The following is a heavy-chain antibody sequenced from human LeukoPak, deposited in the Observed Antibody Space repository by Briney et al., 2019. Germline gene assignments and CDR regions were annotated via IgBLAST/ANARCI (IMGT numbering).Heavy chain of an antibody. D-gene: IGHD1-26*01. CDR2: VYYSGST. V-gene: IGHV4-59*01. J-gene: IGHJ6*03. CDR3: ARVGRTEEGGYSYYYIDV. CDR1: GDSIPSDY. Sequence: SETLSLTCTVSGDSIPSDYWSWIRQPPGKGLEWIGYVYYSGSTNYNPSLKSRVTISVDTSKNQFSLELSSVTAADTAVYYCARVGRTEEGGYSYYYIDVWGKGTTVTVSS.